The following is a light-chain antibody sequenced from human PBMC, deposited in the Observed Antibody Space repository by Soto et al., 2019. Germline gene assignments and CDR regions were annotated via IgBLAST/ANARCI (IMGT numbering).Light chain of an antibody. V-gene: IGKV3-15*01. CDR2: GAS. Sequence: EIVMTQSPATLSVSPGERATLSCRASQSVSSNLAWYQQRPGQAPRLLIYGASTRATGIPARFSGSGSGTEFTLTISSLQSEVFAVYYCHQYNNWPPMYTFGQGTKLEIK. J-gene: IGKJ2*01. CDR1: QSVSSN. CDR3: HQYNNWPPMYT.